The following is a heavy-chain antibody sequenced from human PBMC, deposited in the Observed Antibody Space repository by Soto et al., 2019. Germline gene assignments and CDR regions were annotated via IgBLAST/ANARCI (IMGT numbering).Heavy chain of an antibody. J-gene: IGHJ6*02. Sequence: EVQLVESGGGLVQPGGSLRLSCAASGFTFSSYWMHWVRQAPGKGLVWVSRINSDGSSTSYADSVKGRFTISRDNAKNTLYRQMNSLRAEDTAVYYCASTPGGTVVQYYYYGMDVWGQGTTVTVSS. V-gene: IGHV3-74*01. CDR3: ASTPGGTVVQYYYYGMDV. D-gene: IGHD2-21*01. CDR2: INSDGSST. CDR1: GFTFSSYW.